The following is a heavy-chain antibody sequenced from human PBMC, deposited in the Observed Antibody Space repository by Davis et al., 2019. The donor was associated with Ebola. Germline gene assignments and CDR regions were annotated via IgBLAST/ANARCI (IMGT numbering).Heavy chain of an antibody. V-gene: IGHV4-61*01. CDR2: IYYSGST. CDR1: GGSVSSGSYY. D-gene: IGHD3-3*01. J-gene: IGHJ6*02. CDR3: ARDRHGDFWSGYRSYYYYYGMDV. Sequence: PSETLSLTCTVSGGSVSSGSYYWSWIRQPPGKGLEWIGYIYYSGSTNYNPSLKSRVTISVDTSKNQFSLKLSSVTAADTAVYYCARDRHGDFWSGYRSYYYYYGMDVWGQGTTVTVSS.